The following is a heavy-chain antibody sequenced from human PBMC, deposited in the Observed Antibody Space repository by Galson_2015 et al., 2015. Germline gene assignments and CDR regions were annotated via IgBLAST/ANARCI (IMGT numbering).Heavy chain of an antibody. CDR3: ARQNYYDSSGYLDRGDAFEI. CDR2: IYPGDSDT. J-gene: IGHJ3*02. CDR1: GYSFPKFW. D-gene: IGHD3-22*01. V-gene: IGHV5-51*01. Sequence: QSGAEVTKPGESLSISCKGSGYSFPKFWIGWVRQMPGKGLEWMGIIYPGDSDTRYRPSFQGQVTISADKSISTAYLQWSSLKASDTAMYYCARQNYYDSSGYLDRGDAFEIWGQGTMVTVSS.